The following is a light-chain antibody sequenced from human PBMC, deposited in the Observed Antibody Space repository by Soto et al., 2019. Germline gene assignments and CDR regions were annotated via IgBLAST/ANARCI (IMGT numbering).Light chain of an antibody. CDR2: DAS. Sequence: DIQITQSPSTLSASVGDRVTITCRAIQTISSWLAWYQQKPGKAPKLLIYDASSLESGVPSRFSGSGSGTEFTLTISSLQPDDFATYYCQQYNSYSITFGQGTRLEIK. V-gene: IGKV1-5*01. CDR3: QQYNSYSIT. J-gene: IGKJ5*01. CDR1: QTISSW.